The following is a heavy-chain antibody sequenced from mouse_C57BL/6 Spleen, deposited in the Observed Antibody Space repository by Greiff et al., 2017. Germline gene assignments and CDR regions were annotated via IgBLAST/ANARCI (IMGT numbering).Heavy chain of an antibody. J-gene: IGHJ2*01. CDR1: GYAFSSSW. CDR2: IYPGDGDT. V-gene: IGHV1-82*01. D-gene: IGHD1-2*01. CDR3: ARSRITTAYFDY. Sequence: QVQLQQSGPELVKPGASVKISCKASGYAFSSSWMNWVKQRPGKGLEWIGRIYPGDGDTNYNGKFKGKATLTADKSSSTAYMQLSSLTSEDSAVYFCARSRITTAYFDYWGQGTTLTVSS.